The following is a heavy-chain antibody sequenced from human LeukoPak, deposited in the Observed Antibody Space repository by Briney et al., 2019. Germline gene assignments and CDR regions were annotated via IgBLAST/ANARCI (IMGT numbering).Heavy chain of an antibody. J-gene: IGHJ3*02. CDR2: IYYSGST. CDR1: GGSISSSSYY. CDR3: AREGITMTGDAFDI. D-gene: IGHD3-22*01. V-gene: IGHV4-39*07. Sequence: PSETLSLTCTVSGGSISSSSYYWGWIRQPPGKGLEWIGSIYYSGSTYYNPSLKSRVTISVDTSKNQFSLKLSSVTAADTAVYYCAREGITMTGDAFDIWGQGTMVTVSS.